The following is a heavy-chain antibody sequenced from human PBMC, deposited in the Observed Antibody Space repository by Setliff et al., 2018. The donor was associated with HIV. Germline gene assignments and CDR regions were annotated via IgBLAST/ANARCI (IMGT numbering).Heavy chain of an antibody. CDR3: ARAIGIISLYYFDS. V-gene: IGHV4-34*01. CDR1: GGSFSGYF. CDR2: INHGGDT. D-gene: IGHD3-10*01. J-gene: IGHJ4*02. Sequence: SETLSLTCAVYGGSFSGYFWTWIRQPPQKRLEWIGEINHGGDTNYNPSLKSRVTISVDTSKNQFSLKLSSVTAADTAVYYCARAIGIISLYYFDSWGQGTLVTVSS.